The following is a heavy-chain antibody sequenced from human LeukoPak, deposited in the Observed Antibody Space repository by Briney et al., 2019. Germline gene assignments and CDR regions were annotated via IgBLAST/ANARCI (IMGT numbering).Heavy chain of an antibody. CDR2: ISGSGGST. V-gene: IGHV3-23*01. J-gene: IGHJ4*02. CDR1: GFTFSNYG. CDR3: AKEYTFHYSRIDY. Sequence: GGSLRLSCAASGFTFSNYGMTWVRQAPGKGLECVSGISGSGGSTYYADSVKGRFTISRDNSKNTLDLQMNSLRAEDTAVYYCAKEYTFHYSRIDYWGQGTLVTVSS. D-gene: IGHD2-2*02.